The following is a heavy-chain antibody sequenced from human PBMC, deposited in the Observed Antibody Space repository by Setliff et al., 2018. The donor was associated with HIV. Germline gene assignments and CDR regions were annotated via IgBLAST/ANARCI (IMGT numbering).Heavy chain of an antibody. Sequence: SETLSLTCAVSGYSISSGYYWGWIRLPPGKGLEWIGYIFYSGSTNYNPSLKSRVTISVDTSKNQFSLKLSSVIAADTAVYYCARIFGDQGYYYGMDVWGQGTTVTVSS. V-gene: IGHV4-61*01. CDR1: GYSISSGYY. CDR2: IFYSGST. CDR3: ARIFGDQGYYYGMDV. D-gene: IGHD3-3*01. J-gene: IGHJ6*02.